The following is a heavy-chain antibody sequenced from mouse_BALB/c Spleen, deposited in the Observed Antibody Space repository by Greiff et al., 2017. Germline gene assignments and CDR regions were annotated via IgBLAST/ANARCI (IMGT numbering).Heavy chain of an antibody. V-gene: IGHV2-9*02. D-gene: IGHD2-2*01. CDR2: IWAGGST. Sequence: QVQLKESGPGLVAPSQSLSITCTVSGFSLTSYGVHWVRQPPGKGLEWLGVIWAGGSTNYNSALMSRLSISKDNSKSQVFLKMNSLQTDDTAMYYCARDLNSYYGYDAAYWGPGTLVTVSA. J-gene: IGHJ3*01. CDR3: ARDLNSYYGYDAAY. CDR1: GFSLTSYG.